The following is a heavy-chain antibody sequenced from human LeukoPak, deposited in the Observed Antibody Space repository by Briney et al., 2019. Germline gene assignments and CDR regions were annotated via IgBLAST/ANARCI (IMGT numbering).Heavy chain of an antibody. J-gene: IGHJ5*02. D-gene: IGHD2-8*01. V-gene: IGHV3-21*01. CDR3: ARDLLGYCTNGICYDKSNWFDP. CDR2: ITSSNSDI. Sequence: TGGSLRLSCAASGFTVSTDHVSWVRQAPGKGLEWVSSITSSNSDIYYADSVKGRFTISRDNAKNSLYLQMNSLRAEDTAVYYCARDLLGYCTNGICYDKSNWFDPWGQGTLVTVSS. CDR1: GFTVSTDH.